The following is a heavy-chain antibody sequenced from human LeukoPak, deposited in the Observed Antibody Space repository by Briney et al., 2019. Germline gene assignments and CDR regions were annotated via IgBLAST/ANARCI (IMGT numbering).Heavy chain of an antibody. V-gene: IGHV3-23*01. Sequence: SGGSLRLSCAASGFTFSSYAMSWVRHTPGKGLEWVSAISGSGGSTYYADSVKGRCTISRDNSKNTLYLQMNSLRAEDTAVYYCAKSLELRGYYYYYYGMDVWGQGTTVTVSS. CDR2: ISGSGGST. D-gene: IGHD1-7*01. CDR1: GFTFSSYA. CDR3: AKSLELRGYYYYYYGMDV. J-gene: IGHJ6*02.